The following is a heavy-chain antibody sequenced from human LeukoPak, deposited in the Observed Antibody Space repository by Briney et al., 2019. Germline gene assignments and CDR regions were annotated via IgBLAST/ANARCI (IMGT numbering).Heavy chain of an antibody. CDR1: GFTVSSGY. Sequence: PGGSLRLSCIASGFTVSSGYVNWVRQAPGKGLEWVSVLYAGGGAYYADSVKGRFTISRDHSKSTLYLQMNSLRAEDTAVYYCARGRAVTDVGIFDYWGQGTLVIVSS. CDR2: LYAGGGA. J-gene: IGHJ4*02. CDR3: ARGRAVTDVGIFDY. D-gene: IGHD2-21*02. V-gene: IGHV3-66*01.